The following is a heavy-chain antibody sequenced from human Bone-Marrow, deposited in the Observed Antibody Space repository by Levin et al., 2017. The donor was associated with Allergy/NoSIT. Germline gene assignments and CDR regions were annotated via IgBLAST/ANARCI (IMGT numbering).Heavy chain of an antibody. V-gene: IGHV3-30*04. CDR3: ARSMVTFLDY. D-gene: IGHD3-10*01. CDR1: GFSFIKYA. J-gene: IGHJ4*02. Sequence: PSETLSLTCAASGFSFIKYAMQWVRQAPGEGLEWVAGISYDGTDKYYLDSVKGRFTISRDNFNNTLYLQMSSLRAEDTAVYYCARSMVTFLDYWGQGILVTVSS. CDR2: ISYDGTDK.